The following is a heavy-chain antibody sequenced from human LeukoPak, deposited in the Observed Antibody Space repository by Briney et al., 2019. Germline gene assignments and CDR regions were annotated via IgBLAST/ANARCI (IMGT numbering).Heavy chain of an antibody. CDR2: IWYDGSNK. CDR3: AREGCSSTSCYRPYYFDY. V-gene: IGHV3-33*01. J-gene: IGHJ4*02. Sequence: GGSLRLSCAASGFTFSSYGMHWVRQAPGKGLEWVAVIWYDGSNKYYADSVKGRFTISRDNSKNTLYLQMNSLRAEDTAVYYCAREGCSSTSCYRPYYFDYWGQGTLVTVSS. CDR1: GFTFSSYG. D-gene: IGHD2-2*02.